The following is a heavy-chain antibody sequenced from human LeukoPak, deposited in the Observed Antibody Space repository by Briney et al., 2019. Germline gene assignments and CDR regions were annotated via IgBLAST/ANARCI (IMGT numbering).Heavy chain of an antibody. CDR2: ISGSGGST. D-gene: IGHD6-13*01. CDR1: GFTFSSYA. V-gene: IGHV3-23*01. Sequence: GGSLRLSCAASGFTFSSYAMSWVRQAPGKGLEWVSGISGSGGSTYYADSVKGRFSIFRDNSRNMLFLQMNSLRAEDTAVYYCVRGAAGPDNWGQGTLVTVSS. CDR3: VRGAAGPDN. J-gene: IGHJ4*02.